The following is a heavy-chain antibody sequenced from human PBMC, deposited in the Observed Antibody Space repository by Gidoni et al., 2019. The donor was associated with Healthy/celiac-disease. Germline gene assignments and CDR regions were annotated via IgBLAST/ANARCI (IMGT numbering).Heavy chain of an antibody. CDR2: IYYSGST. CDR1: GGSISSYY. CDR3: ARGRSARYGDKGIPHFDY. J-gene: IGHJ4*02. D-gene: IGHD4-17*01. V-gene: IGHV4-59*01. Sequence: QVQLQESGPGLVKPSETLSLTCTVSGGSISSYYWSWIRQPPGKGLEWIGYIYYSGSTNYNPSLKSRVTISVDTSKNQFSLKLSSVTAADTAVYYCARGRSARYGDKGIPHFDYWGQGTLVTVSS.